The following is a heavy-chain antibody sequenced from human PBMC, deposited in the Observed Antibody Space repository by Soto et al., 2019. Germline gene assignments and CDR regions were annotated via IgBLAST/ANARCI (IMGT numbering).Heavy chain of an antibody. V-gene: IGHV1-3*01. CDR1: GYTFSNFA. J-gene: IGHJ6*02. CDR2: INPGNGNT. Sequence: QVQLVQSGAEVKKPGASVKVSCKASGYTFSNFAMHWVRQAPGQRLEWMGWINPGNGNTKYSQTFQGRVTITRDTSASTAYMELSGLRSEDTAVYYCARAVARGVKTIYYYYGMDVWGQGTTVTVSS. CDR3: ARAVARGVKTIYYYYGMDV. D-gene: IGHD3-10*01.